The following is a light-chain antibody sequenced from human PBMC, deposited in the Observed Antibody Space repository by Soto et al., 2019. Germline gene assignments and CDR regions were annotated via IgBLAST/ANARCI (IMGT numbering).Light chain of an antibody. J-gene: IGLJ2*01. CDR1: SSDVGAYSY. V-gene: IGLV2-14*01. CDR2: EVR. CDR3: SSYTSTSTVV. Sequence: QSVLTQPASVSGSPGQSITISCAGTSSDVGAYSYVSWYQQYPGKAPKLMIYEVRNRPSGVSNRFSGSKSGNTASLTISGLQAEDEADYYCSSYTSTSTVVFGGGTKLTVL.